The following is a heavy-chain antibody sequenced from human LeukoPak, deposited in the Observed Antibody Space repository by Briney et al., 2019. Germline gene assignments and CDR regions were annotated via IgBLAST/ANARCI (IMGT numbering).Heavy chain of an antibody. CDR1: GYSFTTYW. V-gene: IGHV5-51*01. J-gene: IGHJ5*02. CDR3: ARRGYCNSTSCYRWFDP. D-gene: IGHD2-2*01. CDR2: IYPGGSDI. Sequence: GESLKISCKGSGYSFTTYWIAWVRQMPGKGLVWMGIIYPGGSDIRYSPSFQGQVTISADKSISTAYLQWSSLKASDTAMYYCARRGYCNSTSCYRWFDPWGQGTLVTVSS.